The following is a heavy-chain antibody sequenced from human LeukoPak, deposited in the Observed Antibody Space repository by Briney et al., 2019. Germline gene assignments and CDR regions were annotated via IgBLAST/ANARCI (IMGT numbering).Heavy chain of an antibody. Sequence: GASVKVSCKASGYTFTGYYIHWVRQAPGQGLEWMGRIIPIFGTANYAQKFQGRVTITTDESTSTAYMELSSLRSEDTAVYYCARSTPPDSSGWSPPIGYWGQGTLVTVSS. V-gene: IGHV1-69*05. CDR1: GYTFTGYY. CDR3: ARSTPPDSSGWSPPIGY. D-gene: IGHD6-19*01. CDR2: IIPIFGTA. J-gene: IGHJ4*02.